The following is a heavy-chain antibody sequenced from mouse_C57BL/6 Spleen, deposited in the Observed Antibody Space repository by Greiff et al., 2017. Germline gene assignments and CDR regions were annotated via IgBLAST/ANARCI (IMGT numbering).Heavy chain of an antibody. J-gene: IGHJ4*01. V-gene: IGHV1-53*01. CDR2: INPSNGGT. CDR3: AREKLIVTPYYYAMDY. Sequence: VQLQQPGTELVKPGASVKLSCKASGYTFTSYWMHWVKQRPGQGLEWIGNINPSNGGTNYNEKFKSKATLTVDKSSSTAYMQLSSLTSEDSAVYDCAREKLIVTPYYYAMDYWGQGTSGTVSS. D-gene: IGHD2-5*01. CDR1: GYTFTSYW.